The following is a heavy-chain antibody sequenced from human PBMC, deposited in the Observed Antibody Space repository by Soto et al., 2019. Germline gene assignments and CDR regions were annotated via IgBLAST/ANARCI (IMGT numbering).Heavy chain of an antibody. D-gene: IGHD2-15*01. V-gene: IGHV4-31*03. Sequence: SETLSLTCTVSGGSISSGDYYWSWIRQHPGKGLEWIGYMYYSGSTYYNPSLKSRVTMSVDTSKNQFSLKLSSVTAADTAVYYCARYCSGGNCPIKHYFDYWGQGIVVTVSS. CDR1: GGSISSGDYY. J-gene: IGHJ4*02. CDR2: MYYSGST. CDR3: ARYCSGGNCPIKHYFDY.